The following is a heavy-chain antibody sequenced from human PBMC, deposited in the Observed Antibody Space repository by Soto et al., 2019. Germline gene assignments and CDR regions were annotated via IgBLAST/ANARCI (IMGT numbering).Heavy chain of an antibody. CDR3: ARGMAEEQIFYYFDY. CDR1: GGSISSYY. D-gene: IGHD3-9*01. CDR2: IYHSGST. J-gene: IGHJ4*02. Sequence: PSETLSLTCTVSGGSISSYYWSWIRQPPGKGLEWIGYIYHSGSTYYNPSLKSRVTISVDRSKNQFYLKLRSVTAADTAVYYCARGMAEEQIFYYFDYWGQGALVTVSS. V-gene: IGHV4-59*01.